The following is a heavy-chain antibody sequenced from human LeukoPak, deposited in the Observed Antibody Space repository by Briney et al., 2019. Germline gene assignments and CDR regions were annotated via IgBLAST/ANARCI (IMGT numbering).Heavy chain of an antibody. Sequence: PSETRSLTCTLSGGPLSSYYWSWIRQPAGRGLEWIGYVYYSWTTNYNPALKSRVTISVDTSKNQFSLKLSSVTAADTAVYYCARLGANWVLDYWGQGTLVTVSS. V-gene: IGHV4-59*01. CDR2: VYYSWTT. CDR1: GGPLSSYY. D-gene: IGHD7-27*01. CDR3: ARLGANWVLDY. J-gene: IGHJ4*02.